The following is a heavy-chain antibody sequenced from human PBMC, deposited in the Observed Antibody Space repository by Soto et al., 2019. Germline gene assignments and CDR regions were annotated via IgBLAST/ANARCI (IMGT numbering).Heavy chain of an antibody. J-gene: IGHJ6*02. CDR2: IKSKTDGGTT. CDR1: GFTFSNAW. V-gene: IGHV3-15*01. D-gene: IGHD2-15*01. CDR3: TTDLGYCSGGSCYDYYYYGMDV. Sequence: EVQLVESGGGLVKPGGSLRLSCAASGFTFSNAWMSWVRQAPGKGLEWVGRIKSKTDGGTTDYAAPVKGRFTISRDDSTNTLYLQMNSLKTEDTAVYYCTTDLGYCSGGSCYDYYYYGMDVWGQGTTVTVSS.